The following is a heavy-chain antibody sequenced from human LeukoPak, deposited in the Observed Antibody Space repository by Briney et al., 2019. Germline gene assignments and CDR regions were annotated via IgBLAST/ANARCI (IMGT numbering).Heavy chain of an antibody. CDR2: IKQDGSEQ. CDR1: GFTFSSYS. Sequence: GGSLRLSCAASGFTFSSYSMNWVRQAPGKGLEWVANIKQDGSEQYYVDSVKGRFTISRDNAKNSLYLQMNTLRPEDTAVYYCARERQNKDFWSGGDYWGQGTLVTVSS. D-gene: IGHD3-3*01. J-gene: IGHJ4*02. V-gene: IGHV3-7*01. CDR3: ARERQNKDFWSGGDY.